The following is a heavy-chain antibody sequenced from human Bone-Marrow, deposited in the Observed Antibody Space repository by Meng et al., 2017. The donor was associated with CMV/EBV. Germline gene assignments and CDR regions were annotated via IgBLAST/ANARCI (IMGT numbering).Heavy chain of an antibody. D-gene: IGHD3-16*01. CDR1: GCTLITSG. Sequence: ASVKVSCKASGCTLITSGLNWVRQAPGQGLEWMGIINPSGGSTSYAQKVQGRVTMTRDTSTSKVYMELSSLRAEDTAVYYCARDDYVWGSYGRYDYWGQGTLVTVSS. V-gene: IGHV1-46*01. CDR3: ARDDYVWGSYGRYDY. J-gene: IGHJ4*02. CDR2: INPSGGST.